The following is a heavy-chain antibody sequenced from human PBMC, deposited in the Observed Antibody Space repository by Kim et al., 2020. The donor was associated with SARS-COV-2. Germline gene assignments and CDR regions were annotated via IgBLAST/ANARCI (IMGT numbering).Heavy chain of an antibody. J-gene: IGHJ5*02. V-gene: IGHV1-2*06. D-gene: IGHD6-13*01. CDR1: GYTFTGYY. CDR2: INPNSGGT. CDR3: ARVWHSSSWYWFDP. Sequence: ASVKVSCKASGYTFTGYYMHWVRQAPGQGLEWMGRINPNSGGTNYAQKFQGRVTMTRDTSISTAYMELSRLRSDDTAVYYCARVWHSSSWYWFDPWGQGTLVTVSS.